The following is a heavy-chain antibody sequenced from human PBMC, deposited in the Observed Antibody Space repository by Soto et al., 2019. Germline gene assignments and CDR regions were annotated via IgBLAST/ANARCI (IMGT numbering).Heavy chain of an antibody. CDR2: IYSGGST. CDR3: ARDSSRQLVFQH. J-gene: IGHJ1*01. CDR1: GFTVSSNY. Sequence: EVQLVESGGGLVQPGGSLRLSCAASGFTVSSNYMSWVRQAPGKGLEWVSVIYSGGSTYYADSVKGRFTISRDNSKNTLYLQMNSLRAEDTAVYYCARDSSRQLVFQHWGQGTLVTVSS. D-gene: IGHD6-6*01. V-gene: IGHV3-66*01.